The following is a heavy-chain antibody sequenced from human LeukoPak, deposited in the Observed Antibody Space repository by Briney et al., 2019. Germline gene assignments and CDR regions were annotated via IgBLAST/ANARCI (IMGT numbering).Heavy chain of an antibody. J-gene: IGHJ6*02. CDR3: ARHIVVPAAIPYYYYYGMDV. CDR1: GGSISSYY. V-gene: IGHV4-59*08. CDR2: IYYSGST. D-gene: IGHD2-2*02. Sequence: SETLSLTCTVSGGSISSYYWSWIRQPPGEGLEWIGYIYYSGSTNYNPSLKSRVTISVDTSKNQFSLKLSSVTAADTAVYYCARHIVVPAAIPYYYYYGMDVWGQGTTVTVSS.